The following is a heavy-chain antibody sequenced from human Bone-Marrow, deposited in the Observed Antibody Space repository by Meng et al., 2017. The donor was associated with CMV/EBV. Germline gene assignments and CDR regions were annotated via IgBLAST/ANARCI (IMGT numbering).Heavy chain of an antibody. V-gene: IGHV4-59*01. Sequence: SETLSLTCTVSGGSINSYYWSWIRQPPGKGLEWIGYIYYSGSTDYNPSLKSRVTISADTSKNQFSLKLSSVTAADTAVYYCARERDGGWFDYWGQGTLVTFYS. CDR1: GGSINSYY. J-gene: IGHJ4*02. D-gene: IGHD6-19*01. CDR2: IYYSGST. CDR3: ARERDGGWFDY.